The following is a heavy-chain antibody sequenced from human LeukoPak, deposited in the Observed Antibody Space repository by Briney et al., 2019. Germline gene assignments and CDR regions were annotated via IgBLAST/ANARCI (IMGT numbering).Heavy chain of an antibody. D-gene: IGHD4-23*01. J-gene: IGHJ4*02. CDR1: GFTFSSYS. Sequence: GGSLRHSCAASGFTFSSYSMNWVRQAPGKGLEWVSSISSSSSYIYYADSVKGRFTISRDNAKNSLYLQMNSLRAEDTAVYYCASEVVTPFHFLDYWGQSTLSTVSS. V-gene: IGHV3-21*01. CDR2: ISSSSSYI. CDR3: ASEVVTPFHFLDY.